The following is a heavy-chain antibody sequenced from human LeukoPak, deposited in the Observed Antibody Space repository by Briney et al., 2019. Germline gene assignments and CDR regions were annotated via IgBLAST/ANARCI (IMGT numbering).Heavy chain of an antibody. Sequence: PGGSLRLSCAASGFTFSSYSMNWVRQAPGKGLEWVSSISSSSSYIYYADSVKGRFTISRDNAKNSLYLQMNSLRAEDTAVYYCARAGSRAVAGAFDPWGQGTLVTVSS. CDR2: ISSSSSYI. CDR3: ARAGSRAVAGAFDP. CDR1: GFTFSSYS. D-gene: IGHD6-19*01. J-gene: IGHJ5*02. V-gene: IGHV3-21*01.